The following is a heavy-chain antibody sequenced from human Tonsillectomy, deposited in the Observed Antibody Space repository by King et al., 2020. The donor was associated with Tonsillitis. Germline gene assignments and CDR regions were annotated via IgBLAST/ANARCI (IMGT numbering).Heavy chain of an antibody. D-gene: IGHD2-2*01. CDR1: GYTFTSYG. CDR3: ARDARNVVVHHLGYYGMDV. J-gene: IGHJ6*01. CDR2: ISVDNGNI. V-gene: IGHV1-18*04. Sequence: QLVQSGAEVKKPGASVKVSCKASGYTFTSYGISWVRQAPGQGLERMGWISVDNGNINYAQKLQGRVTMTTDTSTSTAYIELRSLRSDDTAVYYCARDARNVVVHHLGYYGMDVWGQGTTVTVSS.